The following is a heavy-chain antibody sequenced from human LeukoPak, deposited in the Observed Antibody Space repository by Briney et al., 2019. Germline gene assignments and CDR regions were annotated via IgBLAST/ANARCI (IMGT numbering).Heavy chain of an antibody. D-gene: IGHD2-8*02. V-gene: IGHV4-59*02. J-gene: IGHJ4*02. CDR1: GDSVTSTY. CDR3: ARESAGSLHDSTAAFHY. Sequence: SETLSLTCSVSGDSVTSTYWSWIRQPPGKGLEWIAYGHHSESSNYNPSFRSRVTIPVDMSRNQFSLRLTSVTAADTAVYYCARESAGSLHDSTAAFHYWGQGILVIVSS. CDR2: GHHSESS.